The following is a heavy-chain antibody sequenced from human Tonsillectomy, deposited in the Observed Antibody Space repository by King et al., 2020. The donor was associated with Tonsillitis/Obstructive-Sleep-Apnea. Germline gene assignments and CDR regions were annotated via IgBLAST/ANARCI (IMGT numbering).Heavy chain of an antibody. CDR2: INHSGST. D-gene: IGHD2-8*01. J-gene: IGHJ4*02. CDR3: ARGIVLMVYATFDY. V-gene: IGHV4-34*01. Sequence: VQLQQWGAGLLKPSETLSLTCAVYGDSLSGYYWSWIRQPPGKGLEWIGEINHSGSTNYNPSLKSRVTISVDTSKNQFSLKLSSVTAADTAVYYCARGIVLMVYATFDYWGQGTLVTVSS. CDR1: GDSLSGYY.